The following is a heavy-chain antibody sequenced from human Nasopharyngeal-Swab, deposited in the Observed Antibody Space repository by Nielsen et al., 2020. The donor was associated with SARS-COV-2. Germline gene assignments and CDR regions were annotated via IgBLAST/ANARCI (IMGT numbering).Heavy chain of an antibody. J-gene: IGHJ4*02. Sequence: SGPTLVKPTQTLTLTCTFSGFSLSTSGVGVGWIRQPPGKALEWLALIYWNDDKRYSPSLKSRLTITKDTSKNQVVLTMTNMVPVDTATYYCAHSSSITMIVVVIPTFDYWGQGTLVTVSS. CDR3: AHSSSITMIVVVIPTFDY. CDR1: GFSLSTSGVG. D-gene: IGHD3-22*01. CDR2: IYWNDDK. V-gene: IGHV2-5*01.